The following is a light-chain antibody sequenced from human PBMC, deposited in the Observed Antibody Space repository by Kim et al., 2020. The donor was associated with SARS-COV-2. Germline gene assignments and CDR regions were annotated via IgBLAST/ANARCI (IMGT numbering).Light chain of an antibody. V-gene: IGLV2-14*03. CDR3: SSYTSANTVV. CDR2: DVS. Sequence: GQSITISCTGTSSDGGGYNFVSWYQQHPGQVPKLMIYDVSDRPSGVSNRFSGSKSGDTASLTISGLQAEDEADYYCSSYTSANTVVFGGGTKVTVL. J-gene: IGLJ2*01. CDR1: SSDGGGYNF.